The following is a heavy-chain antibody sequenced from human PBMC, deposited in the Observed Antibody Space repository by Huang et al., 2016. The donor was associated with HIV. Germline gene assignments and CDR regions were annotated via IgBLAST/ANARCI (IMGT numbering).Heavy chain of an antibody. D-gene: IGHD6-19*01. CDR3: AREVSGWFRGAFDY. J-gene: IGHJ4*02. Sequence: EVQLVESGGGLVQPGGSLRLSCAASGFAFSSHSFNWVRQAPGKGLEWLSYISDSSGTKYYADSVKGRFYISRDNARNSLYLQMNSLRDADTAVYFCAREVSGWFRGAFDYWGQGALVTVSS. CDR2: ISDSSGTK. CDR1: GFAFSSHS. V-gene: IGHV3-48*02.